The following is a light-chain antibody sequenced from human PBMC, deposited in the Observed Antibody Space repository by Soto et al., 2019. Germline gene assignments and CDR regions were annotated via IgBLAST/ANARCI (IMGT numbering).Light chain of an antibody. V-gene: IGLV1-44*01. CDR3: AAWDDSLNGVV. CDR1: SFNIGGNT. J-gene: IGLJ2*01. CDR2: SNN. Sequence: QAVVTQPPSASGTPVQRVTISCSGSSFNIGGNTVNWYQQVTGTAPKLLINSNNQRPSGVPDRFSGSKSGTSASLAISGLQSEDEADYYCAAWDDSLNGVVFGGGTKVTV.